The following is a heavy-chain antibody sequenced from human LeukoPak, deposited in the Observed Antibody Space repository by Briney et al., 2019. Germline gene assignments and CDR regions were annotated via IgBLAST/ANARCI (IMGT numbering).Heavy chain of an antibody. Sequence: GRSLRLSFTAPGFTFDDYAMHWVRRAPGKGLEWFSSIILNSGGIGYEDSVKGRFTISRDNAKNSLYLQMNSLRAEDMALYYCAKDSRRDYGDYGGWFDPWGQGTLVTVSS. CDR3: AKDSRRDYGDYGGWFDP. D-gene: IGHD4-17*01. V-gene: IGHV3-9*03. J-gene: IGHJ5*02. CDR2: IILNSGGI. CDR1: GFTFDDYA.